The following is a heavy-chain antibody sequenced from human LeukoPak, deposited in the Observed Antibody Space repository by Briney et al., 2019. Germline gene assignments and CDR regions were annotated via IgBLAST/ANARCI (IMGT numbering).Heavy chain of an antibody. CDR2: IYYSGST. D-gene: IGHD1-26*01. CDR3: ARGGGSYHYPPHY. CDR1: GGSISSGDYF. Sequence: SETLSLTCTVSGGSISSGDYFWSWIRQPPGKGLEWIGYIYYSGSTYYNPSLKSRVTISVDTSKNQFSLKLSSVTAADTAVYYCARGGGSYHYPPHYWGQGTLVTVSS. J-gene: IGHJ4*02. V-gene: IGHV4-30-4*01.